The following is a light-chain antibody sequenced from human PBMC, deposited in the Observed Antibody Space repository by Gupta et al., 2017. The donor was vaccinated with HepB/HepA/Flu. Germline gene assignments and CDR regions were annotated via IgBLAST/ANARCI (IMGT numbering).Light chain of an antibody. Sequence: SALPQPASVSGSPGPSITISCTGTSSDVGGYNYVSWYQQHPGKAPKLMIYDVSNRPSGVSNRFSGSKSGNTASLTISGLQAEDEADYYCSSYKSSSTHGVFGGGTKLTVL. CDR3: SSYKSSSTHGV. V-gene: IGLV2-14*01. CDR2: DVS. J-gene: IGLJ2*01. CDR1: SSDVGGYNY.